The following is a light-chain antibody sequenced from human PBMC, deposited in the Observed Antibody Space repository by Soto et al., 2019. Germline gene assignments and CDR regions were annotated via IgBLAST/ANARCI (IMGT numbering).Light chain of an antibody. Sequence: QSALTQPPSASGSPGQSVTISCTGTSSDVGRYNYVSWYQQHPGKAPKVMLYEVSKRPSGVPDRFSGSRSGNTAFLTVSGLQAEDEADYYCGSYAATNTPYVFGTGTKVTVL. J-gene: IGLJ1*01. CDR2: EVS. CDR1: SSDVGRYNY. V-gene: IGLV2-8*01. CDR3: GSYAATNTPYV.